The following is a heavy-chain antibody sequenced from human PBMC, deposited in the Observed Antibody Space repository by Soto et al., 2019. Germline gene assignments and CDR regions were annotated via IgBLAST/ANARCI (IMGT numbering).Heavy chain of an antibody. CDR3: ARAGSRGYQLKNWFDP. J-gene: IGHJ5*02. CDR1: GYTFTGYY. V-gene: IGHV1-2*02. CDR2: INPNSGGT. Sequence: ASVKVSFKASGYTFTGYYMHWVRQAPGQGLEWMGWINPNSGGTNYAQKFQGRVTMTRDTSISTAYMELSRLRSDDTAVYYCARAGSRGYQLKNWFDPWGQGTLVTVSS. D-gene: IGHD2-2*01.